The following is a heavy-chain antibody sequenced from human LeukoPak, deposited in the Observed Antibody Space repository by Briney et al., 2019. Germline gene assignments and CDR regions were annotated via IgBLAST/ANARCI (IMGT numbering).Heavy chain of an antibody. Sequence: GGSLRLSCTASGFTFSRYWMTWVRQGPGKGLEWVANIRQDGSDKYYVDSVKGRFTISRDNAKNSLYLQMNSLRAEDTAVYYCAELGITMIGGVWGKGTTVTISS. CDR3: AELGITMIGGV. V-gene: IGHV3-7*02. D-gene: IGHD3-10*02. CDR1: GFTFSRYW. J-gene: IGHJ6*04. CDR2: IRQDGSDK.